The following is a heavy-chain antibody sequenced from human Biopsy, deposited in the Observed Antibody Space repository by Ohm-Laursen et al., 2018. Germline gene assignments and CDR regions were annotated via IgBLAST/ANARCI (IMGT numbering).Heavy chain of an antibody. CDR1: DFTFDDYA. Sequence: SLRLSCSASDFTFDDYAMSWVRQRPGKGLEWVSGITWNSGHIAYADSVKGRFTISRDNAKNVRWLQMNSLRVDDTAMYYCVKDIRRYFYGMDVWGQGTTVTVS. D-gene: IGHD3-10*01. V-gene: IGHV3-9*01. CDR3: VKDIRRYFYGMDV. CDR2: ITWNSGHI. J-gene: IGHJ6*02.